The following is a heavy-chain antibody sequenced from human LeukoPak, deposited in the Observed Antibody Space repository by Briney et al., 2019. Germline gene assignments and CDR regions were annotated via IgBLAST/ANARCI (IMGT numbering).Heavy chain of an antibody. CDR2: LNPKSGDT. V-gene: IGHV1-8*01. J-gene: IGHJ4*02. CDR1: GFTFSNYD. D-gene: IGHD6-6*01. Sequence: ASVKVSCKASGFTFSNYDINWVQQAPGQGLEWMGWLNPKSGDTGYAQKFQGRVAMTRNTSITTAYMEVSSLTSEDTAVYYCAREEYSFDYWGQGTLVTVSS. CDR3: AREEYSFDY.